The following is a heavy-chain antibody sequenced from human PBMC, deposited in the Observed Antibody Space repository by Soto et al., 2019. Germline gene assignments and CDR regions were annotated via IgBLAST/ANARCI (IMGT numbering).Heavy chain of an antibody. CDR1: GGSISSGGYY. Sequence: QVQLQESGPGLVKPSQTLSLTCTVSGGSISSGGYYWSWIRQHPGKGLEWIGYIDYSGSTYYNPSLKSRVTISVDTSKNQFSLKLSSVTAADTAVYYCARSHILTGYYEDYWGQGTLVTVSS. V-gene: IGHV4-31*03. CDR3: ARSHILTGYYEDY. J-gene: IGHJ4*02. D-gene: IGHD3-9*01. CDR2: IDYSGST.